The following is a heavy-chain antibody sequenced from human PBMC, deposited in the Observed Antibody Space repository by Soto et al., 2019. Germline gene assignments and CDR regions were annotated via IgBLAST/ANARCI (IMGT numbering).Heavy chain of an antibody. CDR2: IYSGGST. CDR3: AREDPSSSSGYDY. CDR1: GFTVSSNY. J-gene: IGHJ4*02. D-gene: IGHD6-19*01. V-gene: IGHV3-53*01. Sequence: PGGSLRLSCAASGFTVSSNYMSWVRQAPGKGLEWVSVIYSGGSTYYADSVKGRFTISRDNSKNTLYLQMNSLRAEDTAVYYCAREDPSSSSGYDYWGQGTLVTVSS.